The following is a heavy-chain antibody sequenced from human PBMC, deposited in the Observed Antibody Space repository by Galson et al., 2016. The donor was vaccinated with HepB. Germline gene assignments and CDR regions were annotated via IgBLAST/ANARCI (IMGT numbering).Heavy chain of an antibody. J-gene: IGHJ3*02. V-gene: IGHV3-23*01. CDR2: IRGSGTGT. D-gene: IGHD6-19*01. CDR3: AKISLVGYNSGWGGSFDI. CDR1: GFSISIYS. Sequence: SLRLSCAASGFSISIYSMNWVRQAPGMELEWVSAIRGSGTGTSYNASVNGRFPISRDNSKNTRYLQMHSLRAEDAAVYYCAKISLVGYNSGWGGSFDIWGRGTMVTVSS.